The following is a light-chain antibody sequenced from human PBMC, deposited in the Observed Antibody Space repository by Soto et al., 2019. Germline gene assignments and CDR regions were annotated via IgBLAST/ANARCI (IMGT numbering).Light chain of an antibody. CDR1: QSFSGSY. CDR3: QQYGSSRT. J-gene: IGKJ1*01. Sequence: EIVLTQSPGTLSLSPGERATLSCRASQSFSGSYLAWYQQTPGQAPRLLIYGASSRATGIPDRFSGSGSGTDFTLTISRLEPEDFAVYYCQQYGSSRTFGQGTKVEIK. V-gene: IGKV3-20*01. CDR2: GAS.